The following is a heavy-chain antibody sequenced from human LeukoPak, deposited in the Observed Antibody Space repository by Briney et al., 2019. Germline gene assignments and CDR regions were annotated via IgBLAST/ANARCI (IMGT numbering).Heavy chain of an antibody. CDR2: IYYSGST. CDR3: ARRSDTYYDFWSGYPRGSFDY. Sequence: SETLSLTCTVSGGSISSSSYYWGWIRQPPGKGLEWIGSIYYSGSTYYNPSLKSRVTISVDTSKNQFSLKLSSVTAADTAVYYCARRSDTYYDFWSGYPRGSFDYWGQGTLVTVSS. D-gene: IGHD3-3*01. CDR1: GGSISSSSYY. V-gene: IGHV4-39*01. J-gene: IGHJ4*02.